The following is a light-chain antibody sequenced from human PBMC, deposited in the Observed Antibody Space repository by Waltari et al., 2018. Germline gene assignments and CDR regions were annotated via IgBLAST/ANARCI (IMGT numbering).Light chain of an antibody. Sequence: QSVMTQPPSASGTPGQRVTISCSGRSPNIGNNHVYWYQPLPGTAPKLPIYRNNQRPSGVPDRFSVSKSGTSASLAISGLRSEDEADYYCGGWDDSLNGWVFGGGTKLTVL. CDR2: RNN. CDR3: GGWDDSLNGWV. CDR1: SPNIGNNH. J-gene: IGLJ3*02. V-gene: IGLV1-47*01.